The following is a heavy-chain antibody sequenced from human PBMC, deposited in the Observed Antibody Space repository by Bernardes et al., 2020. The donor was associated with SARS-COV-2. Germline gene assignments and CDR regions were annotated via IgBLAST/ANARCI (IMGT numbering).Heavy chain of an antibody. CDR2: IYVGGTT. V-gene: IGHV3-66*02. CDR1: GFSVSTNY. CDR3: ARDRPNDSGSDY. D-gene: IGHD2-8*01. Sequence: GGSLRLSCSVSGFSVSTNYMRWVRQAPGKGREWVSVIYVGGTTYYTDSVKGRFTISRDDSKNVVFLQMNSLTTEDTAIYYCARDRPNDSGSDYWGQGTLVTVSS. J-gene: IGHJ4*02.